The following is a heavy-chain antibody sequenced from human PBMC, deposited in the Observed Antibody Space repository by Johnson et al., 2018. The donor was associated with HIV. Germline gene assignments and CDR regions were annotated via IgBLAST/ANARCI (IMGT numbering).Heavy chain of an antibody. V-gene: IGHV3-20*04. CDR1: GFSFDDYD. D-gene: IGHD1-1*01. J-gene: IGHJ3*02. CDR3: AKDGMDI. CDR2: TTWNGGST. Sequence: LVESGGGVVQPGRSLRLSCAASGFSFDDYDMNWVRQAPGKGLEWVSGTTWNGGSTNYADSVKGRITISRDNSKNTLYLQMNSLRAEDTAVYYCAKDGMDIWGQGTMVTVSS.